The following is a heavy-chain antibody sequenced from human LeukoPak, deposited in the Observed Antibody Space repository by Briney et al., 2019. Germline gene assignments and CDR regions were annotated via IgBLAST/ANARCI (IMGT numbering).Heavy chain of an antibody. CDR1: GFIFSSYW. CDR2: IKQDGSEK. D-gene: IGHD6-13*01. Sequence: PGGSLRLSCAASGFIFSSYWMSWVRQAPGKGLEWVANIKQDGSEKYYVDSVKGRFTISRDNAKNSLYLQMNSLRAEDTAVYYCARSSSSWLSAFDIWGQGTMVTVSS. V-gene: IGHV3-7*01. J-gene: IGHJ3*02. CDR3: ARSSSSWLSAFDI.